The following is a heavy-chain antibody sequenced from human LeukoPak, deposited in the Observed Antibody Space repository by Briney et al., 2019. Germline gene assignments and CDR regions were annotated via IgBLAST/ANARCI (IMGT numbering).Heavy chain of an antibody. Sequence: SETLSLTCTVSGGSISSYYWIWLRQPPGKGREWIGYIYYSESTNTHPSRKSRVTISVDTSNNQFSLKLSSVTAADTAVYYWARGHYGEADYWGQGTLVTVSS. J-gene: IGHJ4*02. V-gene: IGHV4-59*01. D-gene: IGHD4-17*01. CDR1: GGSISSYY. CDR3: ARGHYGEADY. CDR2: IYYSEST.